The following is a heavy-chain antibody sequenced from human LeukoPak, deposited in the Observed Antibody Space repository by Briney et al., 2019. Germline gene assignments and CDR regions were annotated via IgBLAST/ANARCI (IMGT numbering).Heavy chain of an antibody. D-gene: IGHD5-18*01. Sequence: PSETLSLTCTVSGGSISSYYWSWIRQPPGKGLEWIGYIYYSGSTNYNPSLKSRVTISVDTSKNQFSLKLSSVTAADTAVYYCARVVQLWSNAFDIWGQGTMVTVSS. CDR1: GGSISSYY. CDR2: IYYSGST. CDR3: ARVVQLWSNAFDI. V-gene: IGHV4-59*13. J-gene: IGHJ3*02.